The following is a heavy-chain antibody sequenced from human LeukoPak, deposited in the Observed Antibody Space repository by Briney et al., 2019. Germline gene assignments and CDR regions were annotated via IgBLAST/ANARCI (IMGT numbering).Heavy chain of an antibody. Sequence: SQTLSLTCTVSGGSISSGSYYWSWIRQPAGKGLEWIGRIYTSGSTNYNSSLKSRVTISVDTSKNQFSLKLSSVTAADTAVYYCARDLLNGNWFDPWGQGTLVTVSS. V-gene: IGHV4-61*02. J-gene: IGHJ5*02. D-gene: IGHD2-21*01. CDR1: GGSISSGSYY. CDR2: IYTSGST. CDR3: ARDLLNGNWFDP.